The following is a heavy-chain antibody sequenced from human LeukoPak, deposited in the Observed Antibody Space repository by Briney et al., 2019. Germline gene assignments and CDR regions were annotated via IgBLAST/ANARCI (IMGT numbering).Heavy chain of an antibody. J-gene: IGHJ6*03. D-gene: IGHD1-26*01. CDR1: GFTFSDYT. V-gene: IGHV3-64*01. Sequence: GGSLRLSCAASGFTFSDYTMRWVRQAPGKRLEYVSAVTSNGGNIHYANSVKGRFTISRDNSKNSLYLQMGGLRTEDMAVYHCARVKAGATISDFYYYYMDFWGKGTTVTVSS. CDR3: ARVKAGATISDFYYYYMDF. CDR2: VTSNGGNI.